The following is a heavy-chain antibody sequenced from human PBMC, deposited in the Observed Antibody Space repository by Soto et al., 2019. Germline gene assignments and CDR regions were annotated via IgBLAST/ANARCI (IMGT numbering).Heavy chain of an antibody. CDR3: ARGGSGSYPY. J-gene: IGHJ4*02. CDR2: IYYTGST. V-gene: IGHV4-59*01. Sequence: QVQLQESGPGLVKPSETLSLTCTVSGDSISNNYWSWIRQPPGKGLEWIGYIYYTGSTNYNPSLKSLKSRDTISVDTSKNQFSLKLRSVTAADTAVYYCARGGSGSYPYWGQGTLVTVSS. CDR1: GDSISNNY. D-gene: IGHD3-10*01.